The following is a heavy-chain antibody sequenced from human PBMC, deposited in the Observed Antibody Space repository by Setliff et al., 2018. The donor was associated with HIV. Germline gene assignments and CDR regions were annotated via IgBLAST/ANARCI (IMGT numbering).Heavy chain of an antibody. CDR1: GGSFTAYY. CDR3: ARSPGVDTNMAFDL. CDR2: LSYSGSA. Sequence: PSETLSLTCAVYGGSFTAYYWTWIRQPPGKGLEWIGYLSYSGSAEYNPSLKSRVTMSVDASKSQVSLRLTSVTAADAAVYFCARSPGVDTNMAFDLWGQGSLVTVSS. V-gene: IGHV4-59*01. J-gene: IGHJ4*01. D-gene: IGHD5-18*01.